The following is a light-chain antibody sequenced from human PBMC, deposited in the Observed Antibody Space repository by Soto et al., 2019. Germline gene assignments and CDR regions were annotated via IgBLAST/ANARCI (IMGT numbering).Light chain of an antibody. CDR1: QSVRTW. V-gene: IGKV1-5*03. Sequence: DIQMTQSPSTLSASVGDTVIITCRASQSVRTWLAWYQQKPGKVPNLLIYKASSLESGVPSRFSGSGSGTEFILTISSLQPDDFATYYCQQYNRYSLFTFGPGTKVDV. J-gene: IGKJ3*01. CDR2: KAS. CDR3: QQYNRYSLFT.